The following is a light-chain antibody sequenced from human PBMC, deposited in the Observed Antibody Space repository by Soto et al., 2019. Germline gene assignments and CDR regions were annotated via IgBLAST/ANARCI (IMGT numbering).Light chain of an antibody. CDR3: QQRSNWPTFT. Sequence: EIVLTQSPATLSLSPGERATLSCRASQSVSGHLAWYQQKPGQAPRLLVYDASNRATGIPARFSGSGSGTDFTLTISSLEPEDFAVYFCQQRSNWPTFTFGPGTKVDIK. J-gene: IGKJ3*01. V-gene: IGKV3-11*01. CDR1: QSVSGH. CDR2: DAS.